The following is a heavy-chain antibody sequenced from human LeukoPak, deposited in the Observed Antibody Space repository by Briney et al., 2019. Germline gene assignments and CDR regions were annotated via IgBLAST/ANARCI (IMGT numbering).Heavy chain of an antibody. D-gene: IGHD6-13*01. CDR1: GYTFTSYD. Sequence: ASVKVSCKASGYTFTSYDISWVRQAPGQGLEWMGGIIPIFGTANYAQKFQGRVTITADKSTSTAYMELSSLRSEDTAVYYCARDRARIAAAGRYNWFDPWGQGTLVTVSP. J-gene: IGHJ5*02. CDR2: IIPIFGTA. V-gene: IGHV1-69*06. CDR3: ARDRARIAAAGRYNWFDP.